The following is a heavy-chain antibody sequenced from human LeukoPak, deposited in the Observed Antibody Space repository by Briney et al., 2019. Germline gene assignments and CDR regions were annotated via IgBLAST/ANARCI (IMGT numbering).Heavy chain of an antibody. J-gene: IGHJ3*02. Sequence: LGESLKISCKGSGYTFTSYWIAWVRQMPGKGLEWMGIIYPGDSDTRYSPSFQGQVTISVDKSISTAYVQWSSLKASDTAMYYCASLLKGYSSGWFIWGQGTMVTVSS. CDR3: ASLLKGYSSGWFI. CDR1: GYTFTSYW. D-gene: IGHD6-19*01. CDR2: IYPGDSDT. V-gene: IGHV5-51*01.